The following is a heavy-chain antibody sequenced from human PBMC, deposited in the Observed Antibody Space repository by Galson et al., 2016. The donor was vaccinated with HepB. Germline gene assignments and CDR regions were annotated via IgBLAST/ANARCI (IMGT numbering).Heavy chain of an antibody. Sequence: SLRLSCAASGFTFSSYRMNWVRQAPGKGLEWVSSIGSDGGPIYYTDSVQGRFSISRDNAKNSLYLQMNSLRAEDTAVYYCARDYYYDSSGYYVFDYWGQGTLVTVSS. CDR2: IGSDGGPI. CDR3: ARDYYYDSSGYYVFDY. D-gene: IGHD3-22*01. J-gene: IGHJ4*02. V-gene: IGHV3-21*01. CDR1: GFTFSSYR.